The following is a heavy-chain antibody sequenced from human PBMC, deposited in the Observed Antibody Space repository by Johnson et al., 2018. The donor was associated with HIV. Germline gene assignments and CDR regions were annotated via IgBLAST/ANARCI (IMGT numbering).Heavy chain of an antibody. D-gene: IGHD6-13*01. CDR1: GFTFSSYA. J-gene: IGHJ3*02. Sequence: VLLVESGGGLIQPGGSLRLSCTASGFTFSSYALHWVRQAPGKGLEWVAVLSYDVNNKYYADSVKGRFTISRDNSKNTLYLQMNSLRAEDTALYYCARDVGITTAGGAFDIWGQGTMVTVSS. CDR3: ARDVGITTAGGAFDI. CDR2: LSYDVNNK. V-gene: IGHV3-30*04.